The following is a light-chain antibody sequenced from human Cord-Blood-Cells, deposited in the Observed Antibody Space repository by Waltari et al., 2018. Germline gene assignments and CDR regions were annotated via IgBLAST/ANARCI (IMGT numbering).Light chain of an antibody. Sequence: DIQMTQSPSTLSASVGDRVTITCRASQSISSWLAWYQQKPGKAHKLLIYKASSLESGVPSRFSGSGSGTEFTLTISSLQPDDFATYYCQQYNSYSQWTFGQGTKVEIK. CDR3: QQYNSYSQWT. J-gene: IGKJ1*01. V-gene: IGKV1-5*03. CDR1: QSISSW. CDR2: KAS.